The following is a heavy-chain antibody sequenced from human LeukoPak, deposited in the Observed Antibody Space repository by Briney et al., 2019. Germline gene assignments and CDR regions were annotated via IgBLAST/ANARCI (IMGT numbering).Heavy chain of an antibody. Sequence: PGRSLRLSCAASGFTFSSYAMHWVRQAPGKGLEWVAVISYDGSNKYYADSVKGRFTISRDNSKNTLYLQMNSLRAEDTAVYYCAKDRSASPSYYYYYMDVWGKGTTVTISS. CDR3: AKDRSASPSYYYYYMDV. CDR2: ISYDGSNK. V-gene: IGHV3-30*04. J-gene: IGHJ6*03. CDR1: GFTFSSYA. D-gene: IGHD6-6*01.